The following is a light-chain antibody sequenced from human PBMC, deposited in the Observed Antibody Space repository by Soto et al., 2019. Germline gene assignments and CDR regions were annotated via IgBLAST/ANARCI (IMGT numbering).Light chain of an antibody. Sequence: DFQMTQSPSSLSASVGDRVTITCRASQNIDNFLNWYQWRPGKAPKFLIFAASSLQGGVSSRFSGSGSGTDFTLTIINLQPEDFATYYCQQSYSAPPTFGQGTRLEMK. CDR3: QQSYSAPPT. CDR2: AAS. J-gene: IGKJ2*01. V-gene: IGKV1-39*01. CDR1: QNIDNF.